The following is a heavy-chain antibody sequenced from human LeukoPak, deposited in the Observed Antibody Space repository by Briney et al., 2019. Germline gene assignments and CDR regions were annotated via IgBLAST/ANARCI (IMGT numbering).Heavy chain of an antibody. V-gene: IGHV4-34*01. J-gene: IGHJ4*02. D-gene: IGHD3-10*01. Sequence: PSETLSLTCAVYGGSFSGYYWSWIRQPPGKGLEWIGEINHSGSTNYNPSLKSRVTISVDTSKNQFSLKLSSVTAADTAVYYCARALWFGELYEDYWGQGTLVTVSS. CDR1: GGSFSGYY. CDR2: INHSGST. CDR3: ARALWFGELYEDY.